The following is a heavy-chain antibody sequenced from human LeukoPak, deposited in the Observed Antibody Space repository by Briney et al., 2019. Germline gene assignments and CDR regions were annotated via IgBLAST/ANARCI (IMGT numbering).Heavy chain of an antibody. CDR1: DDSISNYY. CDR2: IYYSGST. V-gene: IGHV4-59*12. Sequence: SETLSLTCTVSDDSISNYYWSWIRQPPGMGLEWIGTIYYSGSTYYNPSLTSRVTISVDTSKNQFSLKLNSVTAADTAVYYCARVPGDYANYAAIDYWGQGTLVTVSS. J-gene: IGHJ4*02. D-gene: IGHD4-17*01. CDR3: ARVPGDYANYAAIDY.